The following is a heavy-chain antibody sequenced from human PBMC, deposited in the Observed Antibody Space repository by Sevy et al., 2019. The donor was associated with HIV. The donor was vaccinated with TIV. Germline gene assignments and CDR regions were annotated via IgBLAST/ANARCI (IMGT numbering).Heavy chain of an antibody. CDR2: FDPEDGET. J-gene: IGHJ4*02. V-gene: IGHV1-24*01. D-gene: IGHD3-22*01. CDR1: GYTLTELS. CDR3: ATLYYYDSSGYPFDY. Sequence: ASVKVSCKVSGYTLTELSMHWVRQAPGKGLEWMGGFDPEDGETIYAQKFQGRVTMTGDTSTDTAYMELSSLRSEDTAVYYCATLYYYDSSGYPFDYWGQGTLVTVSS.